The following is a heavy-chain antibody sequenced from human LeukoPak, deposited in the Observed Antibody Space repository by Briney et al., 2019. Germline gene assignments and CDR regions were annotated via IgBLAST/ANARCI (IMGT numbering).Heavy chain of an antibody. CDR1: GFTFSSYG. Sequence: GGSLRLSCAASGFTFSSYGMHWVRQAPGKGLEWVAFIRYDGSNKYYADSVKGRFTISRDNSENTLYLQMNSLRAEDTAVYYCAKDPKVLLWFGESRGFDYWGQGTLVTVSS. D-gene: IGHD3-10*01. V-gene: IGHV3-30*02. CDR2: IRYDGSNK. CDR3: AKDPKVLLWFGESRGFDY. J-gene: IGHJ4*02.